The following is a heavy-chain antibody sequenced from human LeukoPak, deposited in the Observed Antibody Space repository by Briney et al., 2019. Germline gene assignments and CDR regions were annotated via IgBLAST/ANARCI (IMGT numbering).Heavy chain of an antibody. CDR1: EYSFPNYC. V-gene: IGHV5-51*01. CDR3: ARLKAVTKAWFDP. J-gene: IGHJ5*02. D-gene: IGHD4-17*01. CDR2: IYPDDSDT. Sequence: GESLKISCKHSEYSFPNYCIGWVRQMPGKGLEWMGIIYPDDSDTRYSPSFQGQVTISADKSISTAYLQWSSLKASDTAMYYCARLKAVTKAWFDPWGQGTLVTVSS.